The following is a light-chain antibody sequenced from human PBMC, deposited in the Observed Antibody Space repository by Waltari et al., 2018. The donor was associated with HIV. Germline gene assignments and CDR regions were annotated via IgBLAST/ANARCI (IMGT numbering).Light chain of an antibody. J-gene: IGLJ2*01. V-gene: IGLV1-36*01. CDR2: YND. CDR1: SSNIGNNG. Sequence: QSVLTQPPSVSGAPRQTVTISCSGGSSNIGNNGVTWYQQIPGRPPKLLIHYNDLLPSGVSVRFSGSKSGTSASLCISGLQSEDEGTYYCASWDDSLNGVVFGGGTRLTVL. CDR3: ASWDDSLNGVV.